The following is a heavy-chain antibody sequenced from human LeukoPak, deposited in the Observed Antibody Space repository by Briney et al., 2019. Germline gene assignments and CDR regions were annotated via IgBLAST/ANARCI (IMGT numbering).Heavy chain of an antibody. CDR2: IYHSGST. CDR1: GGSISSSNW. J-gene: IGHJ4*02. V-gene: IGHV4-4*02. Sequence: SETLSLTCAVSGGSISSSNWWSWVRQPPGKGLEWIGEIYHSGSTNYNPSLKSRVTISVDSSTNHFSLRLTSVTAADAAIYYCAAMTTVTMYSYFFDSWGQGTLLTVSS. CDR3: AAMTTVTMYSYFFDS. D-gene: IGHD4-17*01.